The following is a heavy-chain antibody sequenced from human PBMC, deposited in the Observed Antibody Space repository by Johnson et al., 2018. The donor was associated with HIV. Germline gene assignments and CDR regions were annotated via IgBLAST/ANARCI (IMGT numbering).Heavy chain of an antibody. Sequence: VQLVESGGGLVQPGGSLKLSCAASGFTFSGSAMHWVRQASGKGLEWVSVIGTAGDTYYPGSVKGRVPISRENAKNSLYLQMNSLRDEDTALYYCARGGLGYQNIHDPFDIWGQGTMVIVSS. D-gene: IGHD3-16*02. J-gene: IGHJ3*02. CDR2: IGTAGDT. CDR3: ARGGLGYQNIHDPFDI. V-gene: IGHV3-13*01. CDR1: GFTFSGSA.